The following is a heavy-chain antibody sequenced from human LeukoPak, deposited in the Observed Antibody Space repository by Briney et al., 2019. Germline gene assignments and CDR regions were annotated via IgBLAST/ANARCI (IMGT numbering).Heavy chain of an antibody. CDR2: IFFRGTT. V-gene: IGHV4-39*07. CDR1: GGSISSSYHY. CDR3: VRVGRSINYYFDY. J-gene: IGHJ4*02. D-gene: IGHD3/OR15-3a*01. Sequence: PSETLSLTCTVSGGSISSSYHYWGWIRQPPGKGLEWIGSIFFRGTTYYDPSLKSRLTISLDTSKNQSSLKLTSVTAADTALYYCVRVGRSINYYFDYWGQGTLVTVSS.